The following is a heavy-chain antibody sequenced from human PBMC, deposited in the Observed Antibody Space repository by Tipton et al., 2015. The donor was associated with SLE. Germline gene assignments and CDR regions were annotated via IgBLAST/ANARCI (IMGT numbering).Heavy chain of an antibody. CDR1: GGSISSSSYY. CDR2: IYYSGST. CDR3: ARDLIRAGYFDY. Sequence: LRLSCTVSGGSISSSSYYWDWIRQPPGKGLEWIGSIYYSGSTYYNPSLKSRVTISVDTSKNQFSLKLSSVTAADTAVYYCARDLIRAGYFDYWGQGTLVTVSS. J-gene: IGHJ4*02. D-gene: IGHD3-10*01. V-gene: IGHV4-39*07.